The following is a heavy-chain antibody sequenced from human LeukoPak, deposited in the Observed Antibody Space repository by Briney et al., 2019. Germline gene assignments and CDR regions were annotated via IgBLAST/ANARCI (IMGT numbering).Heavy chain of an antibody. CDR2: INRDGSST. V-gene: IGHV3-74*01. D-gene: IGHD3-22*01. J-gene: IGHJ3*02. Sequence: LSLTCAASGFTFSSYWMHWVRQVPGKGLVWVSRINRDGSSTSYADSVKGRFTISRDNAKNTLYLQMNSLRAEDTAVYYCARGSGYYSYDAFDIWGQGTMVTVSP. CDR3: ARGSGYYSYDAFDI. CDR1: GFTFSSYW.